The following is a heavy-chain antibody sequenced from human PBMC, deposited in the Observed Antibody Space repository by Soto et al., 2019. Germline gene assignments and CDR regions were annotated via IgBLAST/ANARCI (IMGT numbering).Heavy chain of an antibody. CDR2: ISPMFGAA. J-gene: IGHJ4*02. Sequence: QVQLVQSGAEMKKPGSSVKVSCQSSGGTFNTYAMNWVRQAPGQGPEWMGDISPMFGAANYAPKFQGRVTIHADESTGTSYMQLSSLTSEDTALDFCAREVQVHTPAFVYWGQGTLVTVSS. D-gene: IGHD3-10*01. V-gene: IGHV1-69*19. CDR3: AREVQVHTPAFVY. CDR1: GGTFNTYA.